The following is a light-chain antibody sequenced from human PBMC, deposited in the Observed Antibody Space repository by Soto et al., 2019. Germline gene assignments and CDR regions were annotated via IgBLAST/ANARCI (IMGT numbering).Light chain of an antibody. V-gene: IGKV3-20*01. J-gene: IGKJ1*01. CDR1: QSVSSRY. Sequence: EIVLTQSPGTQSLSPGETAALSCRASQSVSSRYLAWYQQKSGQAPRLLIYATSSRATDIPDRFIGYGSGTDFTLTIRGLEPEDFAVYYCQQYGSSLSTFGQGTKVDIK. CDR2: ATS. CDR3: QQYGSSLST.